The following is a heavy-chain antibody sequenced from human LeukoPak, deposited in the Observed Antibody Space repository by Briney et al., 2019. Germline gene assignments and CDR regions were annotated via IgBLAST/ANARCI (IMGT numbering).Heavy chain of an antibody. Sequence: GGSLRLSCAASGFTFSSYSMNWVCQAPGKGLEWVANIKQDGSEKYYVDSVKGRFTISRDNAKNSLYLQMNRLRAEDTAAYYCAREGSQSASGTYPGNDWGQGTLVTVSS. CDR1: GFTFSSYS. CDR2: IKQDGSEK. CDR3: AREGSQSASGTYPGND. J-gene: IGHJ4*02. D-gene: IGHD1-26*01. V-gene: IGHV3-7*01.